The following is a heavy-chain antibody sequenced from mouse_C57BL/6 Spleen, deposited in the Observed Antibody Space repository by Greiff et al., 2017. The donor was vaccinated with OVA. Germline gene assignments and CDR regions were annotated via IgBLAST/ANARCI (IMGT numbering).Heavy chain of an antibody. CDR1: GFSLTSYA. CDR3: ARNFDYDSYYFDY. Sequence: QVQLQQSGPGLVAPSQSLSITCTVSGFSLTSYAISWVRQPPGKGLEWLGVIWTGGGTNYNSALKSRLSISKDNSKSQVFLKMNSLQTDDTARYYCARNFDYDSYYFDYWGQGTTLTVSS. V-gene: IGHV2-9-1*01. CDR2: IWTGGGT. J-gene: IGHJ2*01. D-gene: IGHD2-4*01.